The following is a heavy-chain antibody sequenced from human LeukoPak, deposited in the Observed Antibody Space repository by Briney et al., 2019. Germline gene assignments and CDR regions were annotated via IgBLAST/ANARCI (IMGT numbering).Heavy chain of an antibody. V-gene: IGHV1-69*04. Sequence: SVKVSCKASGGTFSSYAISWVRQAPGQGLEWMGRIIPILGIANYAQKFQGRVTIAADKSTSTACMELSSLRSEDTAVYYCASQLRGNYYDSSGPHFDYWGQGTLVTVSS. D-gene: IGHD3-22*01. CDR3: ASQLRGNYYDSSGPHFDY. CDR2: IIPILGIA. J-gene: IGHJ4*02. CDR1: GGTFSSYA.